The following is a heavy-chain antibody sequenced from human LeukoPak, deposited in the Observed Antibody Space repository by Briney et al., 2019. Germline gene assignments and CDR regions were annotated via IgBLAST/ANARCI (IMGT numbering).Heavy chain of an antibody. V-gene: IGHV3-23*01. CDR2: ISGSGGST. D-gene: IGHD2-21*02. Sequence: GGSLRLSCAASGFTFSSYSMNWVRQAPGKGLEWVSAISGSGGSTYYADSVKGRFTISRDNSKNTLYLQMNSLRAEDTAVYYCAKLPRKVVTAPRPDYWGQGTLVTVSS. J-gene: IGHJ4*02. CDR3: AKLPRKVVTAPRPDY. CDR1: GFTFSSYS.